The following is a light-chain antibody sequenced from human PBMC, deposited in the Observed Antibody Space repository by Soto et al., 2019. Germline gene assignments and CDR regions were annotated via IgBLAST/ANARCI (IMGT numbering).Light chain of an antibody. J-gene: IGLJ1*01. CDR3: SSYTSSSTYV. V-gene: IGLV2-14*01. CDR2: DVS. CDR1: SSDVGGYNY. Sequence: QSALTQPASVSGSPGQSITISCTGTSSDVGGYNYVSWYQQHPGKAPKLMIYDVSNRPSGVSNRFSGSKSGNTASLTISGLQAEGEADYYCSSYTSSSTYVFGTGIKVTVL.